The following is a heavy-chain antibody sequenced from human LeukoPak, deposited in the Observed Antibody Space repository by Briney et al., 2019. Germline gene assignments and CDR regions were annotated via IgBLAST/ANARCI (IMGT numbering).Heavy chain of an antibody. V-gene: IGHV4-59*08. CDR3: ARHPRRSGSAPFDY. D-gene: IGHD3-10*01. CDR2: IYYSGST. CDR1: GGSISSYY. J-gene: IGHJ4*02. Sequence: PSETLSLTCTVSGGSISSYYWSWIRQPSGKGLEWIGYIYYSGSTNYNPSLKSRVTISVDTSKNQFSLKLSSVTAADTAVYYCARHPRRSGSAPFDYWGQGTLVTVSS.